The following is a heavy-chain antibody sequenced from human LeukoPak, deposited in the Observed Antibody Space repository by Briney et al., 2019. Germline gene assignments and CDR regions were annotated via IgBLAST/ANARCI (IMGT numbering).Heavy chain of an antibody. CDR1: GFTFSTYA. CDR2: ISGSGGSA. CDR3: VKSGYNRFDY. Sequence: QSGGSLRLSCAASGFTFSTYAMSWVRQAPGKGLEWVSSISGSGGSAYYADSVKGRFTISRDTSKNTLYLQMNSLRAADTAVYYCVKSGYNRFDYWGQGALVTVSS. J-gene: IGHJ4*02. V-gene: IGHV3-23*01. D-gene: IGHD5-24*01.